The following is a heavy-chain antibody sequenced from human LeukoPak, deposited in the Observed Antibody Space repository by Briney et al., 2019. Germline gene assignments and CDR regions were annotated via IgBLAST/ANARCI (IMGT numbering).Heavy chain of an antibody. CDR1: GFTFSSYA. D-gene: IGHD3-22*01. V-gene: IGHV3-23*01. CDR2: ISGSGGST. Sequence: GGSLRLSCAASGFTFSSYAMSWVRQAPGKGLEWVSAISGSGGSTYYADPVKGRFTISRDNSKNTLYLQMNSLRAEDTAVYYCAKGSFYYYDSSGYYPSYYFDYWGQGTLVTVSS. J-gene: IGHJ4*02. CDR3: AKGSFYYYDSSGYYPSYYFDY.